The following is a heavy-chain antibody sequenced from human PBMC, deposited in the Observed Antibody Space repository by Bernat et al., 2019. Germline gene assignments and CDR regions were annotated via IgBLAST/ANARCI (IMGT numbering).Heavy chain of an antibody. CDR2: IWYDGSNK. CDR3: ARGLARFSGSGSYLVL. CDR1: GFTFSSYG. Sequence: QVQLVESGGGVVQPGRSLRLSCAASGFTFSSYGMHWVRQAPGKGLEWVAVIWYDGSNKYYADSVKGRFTISRDNSKNTLYLQMNSLRAEDTAVYYCARGLARFSGSGSYLVLWGQGTLVTVSS. D-gene: IGHD3-10*01. J-gene: IGHJ4*02. V-gene: IGHV3-33*01.